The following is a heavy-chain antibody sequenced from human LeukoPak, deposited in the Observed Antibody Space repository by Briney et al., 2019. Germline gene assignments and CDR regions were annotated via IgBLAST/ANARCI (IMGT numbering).Heavy chain of an antibody. CDR2: ISGSSSYI. V-gene: IGHV3-21*01. J-gene: IGHJ4*02. CDR3: ARVPRYYYDSSGYYPDY. D-gene: IGHD3-22*01. CDR1: GFTFSSYS. Sequence: GGSLRLSCAASGFTFSSYSMNWVRQAPGKGLEWVSSISGSSSYIYYADSVKGRFTISRDNAKNSLYLQMNSLRAEDTAVYYCARVPRYYYDSSGYYPDYWGQGTLVTVSS.